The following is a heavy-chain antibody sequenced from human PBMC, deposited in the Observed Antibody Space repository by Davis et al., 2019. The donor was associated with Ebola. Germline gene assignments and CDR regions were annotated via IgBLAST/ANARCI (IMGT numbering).Heavy chain of an antibody. V-gene: IGHV1-46*01. CDR2: INPNDGRT. CDR3: ARTVSSGYRDRFDM. D-gene: IGHD3-22*01. Sequence: ASVKVSCKASGYTFTNYYMHWVRQAPGQGLEWMGMINPNDGRTIYAQKFQGRVTMTRDTSTSTVYMELSSLKASDSGMYYCARTVSSGYRDRFDMWGQGTKVTVSS. J-gene: IGHJ3*02. CDR1: GYTFTNYY.